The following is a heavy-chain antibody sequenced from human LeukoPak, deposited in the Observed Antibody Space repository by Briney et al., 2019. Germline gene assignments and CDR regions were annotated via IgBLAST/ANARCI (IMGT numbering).Heavy chain of an antibody. V-gene: IGHV5-51*01. J-gene: IGHJ3*02. CDR3: ASLHHLGYCSSTSCPTRDAFDI. Sequence: GESLQISCKGSGYSFTSYWIGWVRQMPGKGLEWMGIIYPGDSDTRYNPSFQGQVTISADKSISTAYLQWSSLKASDTAMYYCASLHHLGYCSSTSCPTRDAFDIWGQGTMVTVSS. CDR1: GYSFTSYW. CDR2: IYPGDSDT. D-gene: IGHD2-2*01.